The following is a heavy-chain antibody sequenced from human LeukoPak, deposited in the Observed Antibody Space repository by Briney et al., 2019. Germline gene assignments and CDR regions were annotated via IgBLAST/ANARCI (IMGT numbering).Heavy chain of an antibody. J-gene: IGHJ4*02. CDR3: ARVRDELQLPYYFDY. Sequence: SVKVSCKASGGTFSSYAISWVRQAPGQGLEWMGGIIPIFGTANYAQKFQGRVTITTDESTSTAYMELSSQRSEDTAVYYCARVRDELQLPYYFDYWGQGTLVTVSS. CDR1: GGTFSSYA. V-gene: IGHV1-69*05. CDR2: IIPIFGTA. D-gene: IGHD5-24*01.